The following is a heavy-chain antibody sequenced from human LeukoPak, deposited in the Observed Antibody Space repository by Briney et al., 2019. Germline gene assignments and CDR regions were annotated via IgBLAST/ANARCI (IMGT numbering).Heavy chain of an antibody. CDR2: IGSGSRTI. CDR3: TKRGAYYVDY. V-gene: IGHV3-48*01. D-gene: IGHD3-16*01. CDR1: GFTFSSYN. Sequence: PGGSLRLSCAASGFTFSSYNMNWVRQAPGKGLEWISYIGSGSRTIYYADSVKGRFTISRDNSNNMLYLQMNSLRAEDTAVYYCTKRGAYYVDYWGRGIPVTVSS. J-gene: IGHJ4*02.